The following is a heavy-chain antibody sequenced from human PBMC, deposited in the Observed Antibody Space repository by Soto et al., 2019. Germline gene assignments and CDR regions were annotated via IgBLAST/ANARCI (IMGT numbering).Heavy chain of an antibody. Sequence: SETLSLTCTVSGGSISSSSYYWGWIRQPPGKGLEWIGSIYNGGRTDYNPSLKSRVIISVDTSKNQFSLKLTSVTAADTAVYYCARGGDIVLVPTAISWFDPWGQGTLVTVPQ. V-gene: IGHV4-39*07. J-gene: IGHJ5*02. D-gene: IGHD2-2*01. CDR2: IYNGGRT. CDR3: ARGGDIVLVPTAISWFDP. CDR1: GGSISSSSYY.